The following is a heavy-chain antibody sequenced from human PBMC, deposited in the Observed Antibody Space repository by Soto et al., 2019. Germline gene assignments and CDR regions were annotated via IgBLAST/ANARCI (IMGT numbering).Heavy chain of an antibody. CDR1: GFTFSIDD. CDR2: IGTAGDA. D-gene: IGHD1-1*01. J-gene: IGHJ4*02. CDR3: VRGDNWNDEASDY. Sequence: PGGSLRLSCAASGFTFSIDDMHWVRQLTEKGLEWVSAIGTAGDAYYPNSVKGRFTISRENAKNSLYLQMNSLRAEDTAVYYCVRGDNWNDEASDYWGQGTLVTVSS. V-gene: IGHV3-13*04.